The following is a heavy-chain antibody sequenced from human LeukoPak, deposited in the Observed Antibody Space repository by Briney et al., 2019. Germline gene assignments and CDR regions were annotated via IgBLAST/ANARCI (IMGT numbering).Heavy chain of an antibody. CDR3: TKGPGDVMIEPPAHYYYYYYMDV. CDR2: VSGSGETA. J-gene: IGHJ6*03. V-gene: IGHV3-23*01. CDR1: GFSFSTYA. Sequence: GGSVRLSCAASGFSFSTYAMSWVRQAPGKGLEWVAIVSGSGETAYADSVKGRFTISRDRSKSTVFLQVNSLSADYTAVYYCTKGPGDVMIEPPAHYYYYYYMDVWGQGTTVIVSS. D-gene: IGHD3-22*01.